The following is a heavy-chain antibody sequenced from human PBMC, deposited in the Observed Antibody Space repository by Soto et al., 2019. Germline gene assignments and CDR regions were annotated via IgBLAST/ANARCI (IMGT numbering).Heavy chain of an antibody. J-gene: IGHJ6*02. Sequence: ASVKVSCKASGYTFTSYYMHWVRQAPGQGLEWMGIINPSGGSTSYAQKFQGRVTMTRDTSTSTVYMELSSLRSEDTAVYYCAREEQQLVRTPYYYYGMDVWGQGTTVTVSS. CDR2: INPSGGST. D-gene: IGHD6-13*01. CDR1: GYTFTSYY. CDR3: AREEQQLVRTPYYYYGMDV. V-gene: IGHV1-46*01.